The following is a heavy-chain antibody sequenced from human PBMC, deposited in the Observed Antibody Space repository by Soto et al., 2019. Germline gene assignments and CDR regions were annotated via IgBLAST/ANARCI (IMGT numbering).Heavy chain of an antibody. D-gene: IGHD2-15*01. CDR2: IYYSGST. CDR3: ARAGPPRSILGYCSGGSCYYRWLFAL. CDR1: GGSISSGGYY. Sequence: SETLSLTCTVSGGSISSGGYYWSWIRQHPGKGLEWIGYIYYSGSTYYNPSLKSRVTISVDTSKNQFSLKLSSVTAADTAVYYCARAGPPRSILGYCSGGSCYYRWLFALWGRGTLVTVPQ. V-gene: IGHV4-31*03. J-gene: IGHJ2*01.